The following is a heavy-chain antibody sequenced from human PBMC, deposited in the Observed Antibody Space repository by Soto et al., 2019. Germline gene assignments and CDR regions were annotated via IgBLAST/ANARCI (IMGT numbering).Heavy chain of an antibody. J-gene: IGHJ6*02. CDR3: AREIHDSSGPRFYYYGMDV. CDR2: IYYSGST. D-gene: IGHD3-22*01. CDR1: GGSISSYY. V-gene: IGHV4-59*01. Sequence: SETLSLTCTVSGGSISSYYWSWIRQPPGKGLEWIGYIYYSGSTNYNPSLKSRVTISVDTSKNQFSLKLSSVTAAVTAVYYCAREIHDSSGPRFYYYGMDVWGQGTTVTVSS.